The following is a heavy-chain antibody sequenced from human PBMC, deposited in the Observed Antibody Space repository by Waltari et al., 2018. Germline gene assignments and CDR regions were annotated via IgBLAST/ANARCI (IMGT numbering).Heavy chain of an antibody. J-gene: IGHJ4*02. Sequence: EVQVLESGGGLVQPGGSLRLSCAASGFTFSSYAMTWVRQPPGKGLEWVSGITGSGGSTYYADSVKGRFTISRDNSKNTLYLQMNSLRAEDTAVYYCAKVGDSGYAYAYYDHWGQGTLGTVSS. CDR3: AKVGDSGYAYAYYDH. D-gene: IGHD5-12*01. V-gene: IGHV3-23*01. CDR2: ITGSGGST. CDR1: GFTFSSYA.